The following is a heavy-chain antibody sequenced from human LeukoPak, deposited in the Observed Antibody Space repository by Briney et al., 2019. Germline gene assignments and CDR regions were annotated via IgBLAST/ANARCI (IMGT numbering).Heavy chain of an antibody. J-gene: IGHJ4*02. CDR3: AREGYYGSGSPPSLYFDY. CDR1: GFTFRNHV. V-gene: IGHV3-30-3*01. D-gene: IGHD3-10*01. CDR2: TSSDLNVK. Sequence: GGSLGLSCAASGFTFRNHVIHWVRQAPGKGLEWVAVTSSDLNVKLYADSVKGRFTISRDNSRSTLYLQMNSLRPEDTTIYYCAREGYYGSGSPPSLYFDYWGQGTLVTDSS.